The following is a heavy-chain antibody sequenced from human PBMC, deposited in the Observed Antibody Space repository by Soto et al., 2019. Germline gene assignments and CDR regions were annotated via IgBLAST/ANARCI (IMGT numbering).Heavy chain of an antibody. CDR2: ISWNSGSI. CDR1: GFTFDDYA. Sequence: EVQLVESGGGLEQPGRSLRLSCAASGFTFDDYAMHWVRQAPGKGLEWVSGISWNSGSIGYADSVKGRVTISRDNAKNSLYLQMNSLRAEDTALYYCAKDVMITFGGVAGSLDVWGKGTTVTVSS. D-gene: IGHD3-16*01. CDR3: AKDVMITFGGVAGSLDV. J-gene: IGHJ6*04. V-gene: IGHV3-9*01.